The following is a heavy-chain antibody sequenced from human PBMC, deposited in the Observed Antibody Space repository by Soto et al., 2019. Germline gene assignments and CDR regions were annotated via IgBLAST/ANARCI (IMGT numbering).Heavy chain of an antibody. CDR2: IIPIFGTA. CDR3: ARESRYCCFVSCYSPPGTLY. J-gene: IGHJ4*02. CDR1: GFTFTSSA. V-gene: IGHV1-69*13. Sequence: SVKVSCKASGFTFTSSAMQWVRQARGQGLEWMGGIIPIFGTANYAQKFQGRVTITADESTSTAYMELSSLRSEDTAVYYCARESRYCCFVSCYSPPGTLYSCQGTLVTL. D-gene: IGHD2-15*01.